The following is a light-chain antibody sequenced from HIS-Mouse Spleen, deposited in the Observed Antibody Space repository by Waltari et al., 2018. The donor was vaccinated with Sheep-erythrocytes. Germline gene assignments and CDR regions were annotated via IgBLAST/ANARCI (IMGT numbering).Light chain of an antibody. Sequence: EIVLTQSPATLSLSPGERATLSCKSSQSLLHSDGKTYLYWYLQKPGQSPQLLIYEVSSRFSGVPDRFSGSGSGTDFTLKISRVEAEDVGVYYCMQGIHKYTFGQGTKLEIK. CDR1: QSLLHSDGKTY. J-gene: IGKJ2*01. CDR2: EVS. V-gene: IGKV2-29*03. CDR3: MQGIHKYT.